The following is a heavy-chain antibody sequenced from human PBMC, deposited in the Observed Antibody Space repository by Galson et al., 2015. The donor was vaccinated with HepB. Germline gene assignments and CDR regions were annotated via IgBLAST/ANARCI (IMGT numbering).Heavy chain of an antibody. CDR3: ARSVTHYYGSGSYYNEYYFDY. CDR2: IDWDDDK. V-gene: IGHV2-70*01. D-gene: IGHD3-10*01. Sequence: PALVKPTQTLTLTCTFSGFSLSTRGMCVSWIRQPPGKALEWLALIDWDDDKYYSTSLKTRLTISKGTSKNQVVLTMTNMDPVDTATYYCARSVTHYYGSGSYYNEYYFDYWGQGTLVTVSS. J-gene: IGHJ4*02. CDR1: GFSLSTRGMC.